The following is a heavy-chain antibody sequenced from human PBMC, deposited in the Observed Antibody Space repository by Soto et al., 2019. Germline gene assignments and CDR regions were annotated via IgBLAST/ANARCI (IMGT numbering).Heavy chain of an antibody. CDR1: GGTFSSYA. CDR3: ARTAQQWLGPDC. D-gene: IGHD6-19*01. Sequence: GASVKVSCKASGGTFSSYAISWVPQAPGQGLEWMGGIIPIFGTANYAQKFQGRVTITADESTSTAYMELSSLRSEDTAVYYCARTAQQWLGPDCWGQGXLVTVSS. V-gene: IGHV1-69*13. CDR2: IIPIFGTA. J-gene: IGHJ4*02.